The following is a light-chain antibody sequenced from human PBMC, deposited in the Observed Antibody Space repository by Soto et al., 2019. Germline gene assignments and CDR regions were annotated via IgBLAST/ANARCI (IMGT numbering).Light chain of an antibody. V-gene: IGLV1-40*01. Sequence: QSVLTQPPSVPGAPGQRVTISCTGGSSNIGSTYDVHWYQQFPGTAPKLLIYGNNNRPSGVPDRFSGSKSGTSASLAITGLQPGDEADYYCQSYDSTLRGSVFGTGTKLTVL. CDR3: QSYDSTLRGSV. CDR1: SSNIGSTYD. J-gene: IGLJ1*01. CDR2: GNN.